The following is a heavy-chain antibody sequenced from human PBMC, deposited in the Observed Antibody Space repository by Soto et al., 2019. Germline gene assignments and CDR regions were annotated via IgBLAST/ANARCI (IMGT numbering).Heavy chain of an antibody. Sequence: SETLSLTCTVSGGSISSYYWSWIRQPPGKGLEWIGYIYYSGSTNYNPSLKSRVTISVDTSKNQFSLKLSSVTAADTAVYYCATYGFWSGDLVYWGQGTLVTVSS. CDR1: GGSISSYY. D-gene: IGHD3-3*01. CDR3: ATYGFWSGDLVY. J-gene: IGHJ4*02. V-gene: IGHV4-59*01. CDR2: IYYSGST.